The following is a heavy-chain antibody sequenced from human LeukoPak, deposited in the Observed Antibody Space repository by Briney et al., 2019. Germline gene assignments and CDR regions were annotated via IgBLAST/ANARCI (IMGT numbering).Heavy chain of an antibody. J-gene: IGHJ4*02. D-gene: IGHD1-26*01. CDR1: GGSISSYY. CDR2: IYYSGST. Sequence: SETLSLTCTVSGGSISSYYWSWIRQPPGKGLEWIGYIYYSGSTNYNPSLKSRVTISVDTSKNQFSLKLSFVTAADTAVYYCARVVGATPYYFDYWGQGTLVTVSS. CDR3: ARVVGATPYYFDY. V-gene: IGHV4-59*01.